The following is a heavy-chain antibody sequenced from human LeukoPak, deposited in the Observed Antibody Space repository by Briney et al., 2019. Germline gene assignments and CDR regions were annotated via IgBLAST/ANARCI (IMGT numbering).Heavy chain of an antibody. J-gene: IGHJ6*03. CDR2: IYYSGST. CDR1: GGSISSYY. D-gene: IGHD2-2*01. Sequence: SETLSLTCTVSGGSISSYYWSWIRQPPGKGLEWIGYIYYSGSTNYNPSLKSRVTISVDTSKNQFSLKLSSVTAADTAVYYCARVGYCSSTSCPDHYYYYCYMDVWGKGTTVTVSS. CDR3: ARVGYCSSTSCPDHYYYYCYMDV. V-gene: IGHV4-59*01.